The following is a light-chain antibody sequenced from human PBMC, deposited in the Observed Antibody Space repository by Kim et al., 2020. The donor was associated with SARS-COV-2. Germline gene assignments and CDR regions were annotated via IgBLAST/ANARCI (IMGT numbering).Light chain of an antibody. J-gene: IGKJ4*01. V-gene: IGKV3-20*01. CDR3: QQYDGASALVT. CDR1: QIVNTRY. CDR2: GTF. Sequence: DRVTLSCRASQIVNTRYFAWYQQRSGQTPRLLIHGTFTRATGIPDRFSGSGSGTDFTLTISRLEPEDFAVYYCQQYDGASALVTFGGGTKVDIK.